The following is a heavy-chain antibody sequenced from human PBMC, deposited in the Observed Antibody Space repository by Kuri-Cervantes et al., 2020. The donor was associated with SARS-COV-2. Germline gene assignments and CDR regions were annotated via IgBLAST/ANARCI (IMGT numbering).Heavy chain of an antibody. D-gene: IGHD3-10*01. CDR1: GGSISSSSYY. J-gene: IGHJ4*02. CDR3: ARAGSLLWFGELLSLFDY. V-gene: IGHV4-39*07. Sequence: SETLSFTCTVSGGSISSSSYYWGWIRQPPGKGLEWIGSIYYSGSTYYNPSLKSRVTISVDTSKNQFSLKLSSVTAADTAVYYCARAGSLLWFGELLSLFDYWGQGTLVTVSS. CDR2: IYYSGST.